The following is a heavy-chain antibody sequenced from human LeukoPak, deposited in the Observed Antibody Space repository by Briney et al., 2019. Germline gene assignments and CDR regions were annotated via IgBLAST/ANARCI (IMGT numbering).Heavy chain of an antibody. CDR2: IISSSSTI. J-gene: IGHJ6*02. CDR3: ARDRVGGRYYYGMDV. CDR1: GFNFNTYS. Sequence: GSLRLSCVASGFNFNTYSMNWVRQAPGKGLEWISYIISSSSTIYYADSVKGRFTISRDNAKNSLYLQTNSLRADDTAVYYCARDRVGGRYYYGMDVWGLGTTVTVSS. V-gene: IGHV3-48*04. D-gene: IGHD3-16*01.